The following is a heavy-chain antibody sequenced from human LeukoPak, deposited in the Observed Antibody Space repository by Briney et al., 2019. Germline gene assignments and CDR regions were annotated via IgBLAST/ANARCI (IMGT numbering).Heavy chain of an antibody. CDR2: ISSSSYI. V-gene: IGHV3-21*01. CDR3: ARAGLIRGYYAAADY. D-gene: IGHD3-22*01. Sequence: GGSLRLSCAASGFTFSSYSMNWVRQAPGKGLEWVSSISSSSYIYYADSVKGRFTISRDNAKNSLYLQMNSLRAEDTAVYYCARAGLIRGYYAAADYWGQGTLVTVSS. CDR1: GFTFSSYS. J-gene: IGHJ4*02.